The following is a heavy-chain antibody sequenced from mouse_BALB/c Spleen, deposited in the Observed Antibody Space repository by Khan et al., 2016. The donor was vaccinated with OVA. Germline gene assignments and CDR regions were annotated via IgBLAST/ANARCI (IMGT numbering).Heavy chain of an antibody. CDR2: ISTDSGNT. D-gene: IGHD6-1*01. J-gene: IGHJ2*01. CDR1: GYTFTDYS. V-gene: IGHV1S137*01. Sequence: QVQLQQSGPELVRPGVSVKISCKGSGYTFTDYSMHWVKQSHAKSLEWIGVISTDSGNTNYNQKFKGKATLTVDKSSSTAYMELARLTSEDSAIYYCAISDYFDYWGQGTTLTVSS. CDR3: AISDYFDY.